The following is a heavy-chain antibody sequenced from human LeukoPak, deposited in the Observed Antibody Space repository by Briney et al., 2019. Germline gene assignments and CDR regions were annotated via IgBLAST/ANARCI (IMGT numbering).Heavy chain of an antibody. J-gene: IGHJ4*02. Sequence: SETLSLTCAVYGGSFSGYYWSWIRQPPGKGLEWIGEINHSGSTNYNPSLKSRVTISVDTSKNQFSLKLSSATAADTAVYYCARKGGGLDILTGGYYFDYWGQGTLVTVSS. CDR3: ARKGGGLDILTGGYYFDY. D-gene: IGHD3-9*01. CDR2: INHSGST. V-gene: IGHV4-34*01. CDR1: GGSFSGYY.